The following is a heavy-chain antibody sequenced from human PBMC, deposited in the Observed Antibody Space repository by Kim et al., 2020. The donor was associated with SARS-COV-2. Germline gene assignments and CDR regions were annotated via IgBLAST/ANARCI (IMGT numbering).Heavy chain of an antibody. Sequence: SETLSLTCAVYGGSFSGYYWSWIRQPPGKGLEWIGEINHSGSTNYNPSLKSRVTISVDTSKNQFSLKLSSVTAADTAVYYCAIPLCSGGSCYLFGDPFDNWGQGTMVTVSS. J-gene: IGHJ3*02. V-gene: IGHV4-34*01. D-gene: IGHD2-15*01. CDR2: INHSGST. CDR3: AIPLCSGGSCYLFGDPFDN. CDR1: GGSFSGYY.